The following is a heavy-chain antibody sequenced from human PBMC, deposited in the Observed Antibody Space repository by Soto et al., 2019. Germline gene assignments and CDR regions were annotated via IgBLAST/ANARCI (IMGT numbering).Heavy chain of an antibody. J-gene: IGHJ4*02. CDR2: ISWNSGSI. CDR1: GFTFDDYA. D-gene: IGHD2-15*01. V-gene: IGHV3-9*01. CDR3: AKGPSFRYYFDY. Sequence: EVQLVESGGGLVQPGRSLRLSCAASGFTFDDYAMHWVRQAPGKGLEWVSGISWNSGSIVYADSVKGRFTISRDNAKNSLYLQMNSLRAEVTVLYYCAKGPSFRYYFDYSGQGTLVTVSS.